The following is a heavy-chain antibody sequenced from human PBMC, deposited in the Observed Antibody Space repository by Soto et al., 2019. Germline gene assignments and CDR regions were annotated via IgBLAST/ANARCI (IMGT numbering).Heavy chain of an antibody. CDR2: INPSDGNR. J-gene: IGHJ4*02. CDR3: SRDRRRGYDSSGFYS. CDR1: GYRFSFFG. Sequence: ASVKAFCKASGYRFSFFGINWGRQAPGQGLEWMGWINPSDGNRNFAQKFEDRVTMTTATSTNTVFLELRSLKSDDTAIYYCSRDRRRGYDSSGFYSRGQGTMVTVSS. D-gene: IGHD3-22*01. V-gene: IGHV1-18*01.